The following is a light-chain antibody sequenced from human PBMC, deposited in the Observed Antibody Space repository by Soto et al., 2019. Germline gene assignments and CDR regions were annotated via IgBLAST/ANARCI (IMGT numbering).Light chain of an antibody. Sequence: EIVLTQSPATLSLSPGERATLSCRASQSVSAYLAWYQQKPGQAPRLLIYDTSNRAAAIPARFSGSGSGTDFTLTISSLEPEDFAVYYWQQRSDWSLTFGGGTKVEIK. J-gene: IGKJ4*01. CDR2: DTS. CDR3: QQRSDWSLT. V-gene: IGKV3-11*01. CDR1: QSVSAY.